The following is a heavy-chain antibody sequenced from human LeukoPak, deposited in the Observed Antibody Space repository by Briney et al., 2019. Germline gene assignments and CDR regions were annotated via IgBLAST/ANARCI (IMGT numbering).Heavy chain of an antibody. CDR1: GGSISSHY. J-gene: IGHJ4*02. D-gene: IGHD3-10*01. Sequence: KTSETLSLTCTVSGGSISSHYWSWIRQPPGKGLEWIGEINHSGSTNYNPSLKSRVTISVDTSKNQFSLKLSSVTAADTAVYYCARAPLLFYWGQGTLVTVSS. CDR2: INHSGST. V-gene: IGHV4-34*01. CDR3: ARAPLLFY.